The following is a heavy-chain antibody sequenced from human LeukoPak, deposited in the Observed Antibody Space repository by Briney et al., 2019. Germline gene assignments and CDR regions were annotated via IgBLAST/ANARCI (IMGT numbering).Heavy chain of an antibody. CDR2: IWYDGSNK. Sequence: QPGRSLRLSCAASGFTFSSYGMHWVRQAPGKGLEWVAVIWYDGSNKYYADSVKGRFTISRDNSKNTLYLQMNSLRAEDTAVYYCARDSGSGWYTGDNWGQGTLVTVSS. J-gene: IGHJ4*02. V-gene: IGHV3-33*01. CDR3: ARDSGSGWYTGDN. D-gene: IGHD6-19*01. CDR1: GFTFSSYG.